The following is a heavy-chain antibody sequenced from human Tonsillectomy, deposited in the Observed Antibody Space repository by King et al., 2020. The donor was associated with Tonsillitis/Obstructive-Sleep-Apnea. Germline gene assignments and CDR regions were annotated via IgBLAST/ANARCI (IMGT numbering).Heavy chain of an antibody. V-gene: IGHV3-23*04. D-gene: IGHD3-3*01. CDR2: ISDNTGST. J-gene: IGHJ4*02. Sequence: VQLVESGGGLVQPGGSLRLSCAASGFTFSNYAMSWVRQAPGKGLEWVSSISDNTGSTSYADAVKGRFTISRDNSKNTLYLQMNNLRAEDTALYYCAKEPPRHDYDLWSHSFDYWGQGTLVTVSS. CDR1: GFTFSNYA. CDR3: AKEPPRHDYDLWSHSFDY.